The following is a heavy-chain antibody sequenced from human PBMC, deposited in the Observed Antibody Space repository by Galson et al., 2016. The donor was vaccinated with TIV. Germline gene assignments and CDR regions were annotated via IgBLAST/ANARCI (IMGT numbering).Heavy chain of an antibody. Sequence: SCKASGYTFSKYGISWVRQAPGQGLEWMGWISGYSGNTNYARKLKGRVSMTTDTSTGTAFTEVRSLTSDDTAVYYCARDRGSMTMILVVDYYYGMDVWGQGTTVTVSS. CDR2: ISGYSGNT. J-gene: IGHJ6*02. D-gene: IGHD3-22*01. CDR3: ARDRGSMTMILVVDYYYGMDV. V-gene: IGHV1-18*04. CDR1: GYTFSKYG.